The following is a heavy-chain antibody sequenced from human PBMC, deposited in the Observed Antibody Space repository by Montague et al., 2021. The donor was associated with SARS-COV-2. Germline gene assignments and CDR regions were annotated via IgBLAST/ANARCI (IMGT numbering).Heavy chain of an antibody. CDR2: INHSGSA. CDR3: ARGLDHNKGGDY. CDR1: GGSFSGYY. V-gene: IGHV4-34*01. D-gene: IGHD3-16*01. Sequence: SETLSLTCAVYGGSFSGYYWSWIRQPPGKGLEWIGEINHSGSANYNPSLKSRVTISVDTSKNQFSLKLSSVTAADTAVYYCARGLDHNKGGDYWGQGILVIVSS. J-gene: IGHJ4*02.